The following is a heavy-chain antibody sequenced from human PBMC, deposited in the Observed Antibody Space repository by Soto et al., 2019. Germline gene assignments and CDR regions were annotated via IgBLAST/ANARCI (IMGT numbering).Heavy chain of an antibody. V-gene: IGHV3-74*01. Sequence: EVQLVESGGGLVQPGGSLRLSCAASGFTFSSYWMHWVRQAPGKGLVWVSRINSDGSSTSYADSVKGRFTISRDNAKNTLYLQMNSLRAEDTAVHYCARDNYLGRYFDLWGRGTLVTVSS. CDR2: INSDGSST. J-gene: IGHJ2*01. CDR3: ARDNYLGRYFDL. CDR1: GFTFSSYW. D-gene: IGHD4-4*01.